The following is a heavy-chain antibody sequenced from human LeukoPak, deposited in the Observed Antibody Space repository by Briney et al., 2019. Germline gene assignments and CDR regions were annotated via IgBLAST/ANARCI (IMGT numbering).Heavy chain of an antibody. Sequence: GASVKVSCKASGGTFSSYAISWVRQAPGQGLEWMGGIIPIFGTANYAQKFQGRVTITADKSTSTAYMELSSLRSEDTAVYYCARSSNYDFWSGYPYYYYYYMDVWGKGTTVTVSS. J-gene: IGHJ6*03. CDR2: IIPIFGTA. V-gene: IGHV1-69*06. D-gene: IGHD3-3*01. CDR1: GGTFSSYA. CDR3: ARSSNYDFWSGYPYYYYYYMDV.